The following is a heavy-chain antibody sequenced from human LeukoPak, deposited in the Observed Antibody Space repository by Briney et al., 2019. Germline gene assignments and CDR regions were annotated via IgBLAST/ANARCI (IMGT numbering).Heavy chain of an antibody. V-gene: IGHV1-18*01. CDR3: ARRVGAQNWFDP. D-gene: IGHD1-26*01. CDR1: GYKFMNYG. CDR2: INAYLRQT. J-gene: IGHJ5*02. Sequence: ASVKVSCKASGYKFMNYGINWVRQAPGQGLEWMGWINAYLRQTTYAQKFQDRVTMTTDTSTSTAYMELRSLTSDDTAVYYCARRVGAQNWFDPWGQGTLVTVSS.